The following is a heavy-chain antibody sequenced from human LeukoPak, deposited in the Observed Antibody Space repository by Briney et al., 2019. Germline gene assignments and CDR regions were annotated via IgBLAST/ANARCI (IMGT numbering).Heavy chain of an antibody. CDR3: AKDCVQQLVPDAFDI. D-gene: IGHD6-13*01. J-gene: IGHJ3*02. Sequence: TGGSLRLSCAASRFTFSSYWMSWVRQAPGKGLEWVANIKQDGSEKYYVDSVKGRFTISRDNSKNTLYLQMNSLRAEDTAVYYCAKDCVQQLVPDAFDIWGQGTMVTVSS. CDR1: RFTFSSYW. V-gene: IGHV3-7*03. CDR2: IKQDGSEK.